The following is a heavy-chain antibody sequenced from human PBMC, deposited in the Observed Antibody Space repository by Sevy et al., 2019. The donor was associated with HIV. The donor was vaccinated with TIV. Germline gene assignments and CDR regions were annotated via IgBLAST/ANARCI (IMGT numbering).Heavy chain of an antibody. D-gene: IGHD1-26*01. J-gene: IGHJ4*02. CDR1: GFTFGDFA. V-gene: IGHV3-49*04. Sequence: GGSLRLSCTTSGFTFGDFAMNWVRQAPGKGLEWVAFLKSKALDGTINHAASVKGRFTISRDDSKGIAYLQMNDLKSEDTGVYYCSRLRGAESIFDYWGEGALVTVSS. CDR2: LKSKALDGTI. CDR3: SRLRGAESIFDY.